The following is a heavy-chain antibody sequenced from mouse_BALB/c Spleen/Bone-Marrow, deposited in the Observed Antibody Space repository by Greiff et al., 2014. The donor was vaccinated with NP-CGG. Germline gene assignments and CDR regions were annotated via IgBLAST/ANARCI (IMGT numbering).Heavy chain of an antibody. Sequence: QVQLKESGAELVRPGASVTLSCKASGYKFTDYEMHWVKQTPVQGLEWIGSIDPETGGTAYNQNFKGKATLTADRSSTTAYMELRSLTSEDSAVYYCTREGIYFGYDVPMDYWGQGTSVTVSS. J-gene: IGHJ4*01. CDR2: IDPETGGT. CDR3: TREGIYFGYDVPMDY. CDR1: GYKFTDYE. V-gene: IGHV1-15*01. D-gene: IGHD2-2*01.